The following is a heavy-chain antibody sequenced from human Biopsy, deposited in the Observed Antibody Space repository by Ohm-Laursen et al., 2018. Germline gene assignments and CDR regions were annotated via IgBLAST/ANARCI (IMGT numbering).Heavy chain of an antibody. CDR1: GGSISSYY. Sequence: VTLSLTCSVSGGSISSYYWSWIRQPPGKGLEWIGYISYSRDTNYNPSLKSRITISVDTSKNHLSLRLTSVTAADTAVYYCARHAPSYSGSYWRYFDLWGRGTLVTVSS. D-gene: IGHD1-26*01. CDR3: ARHAPSYSGSYWRYFDL. V-gene: IGHV4-59*08. J-gene: IGHJ2*01. CDR2: ISYSRDT.